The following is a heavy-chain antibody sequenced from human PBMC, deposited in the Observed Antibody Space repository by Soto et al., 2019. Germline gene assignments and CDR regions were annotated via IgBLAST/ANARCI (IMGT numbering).Heavy chain of an antibody. D-gene: IGHD1-1*01. CDR2: IYYSGST. CDR3: ARPSRTTGHYYYYYMDV. V-gene: IGHV4-39*01. CDR1: GGSISSSSYY. Sequence: SETLSLTCTVSGGSISSSSYYWGWIRQPPGKGLEWIGSIYYSGSTYYNPSLKSRVTISVDTSKNQFSLKLSSVTAADTAVYYCARPSRTTGHYYYYYMDVWGKGTTVTVSS. J-gene: IGHJ6*03.